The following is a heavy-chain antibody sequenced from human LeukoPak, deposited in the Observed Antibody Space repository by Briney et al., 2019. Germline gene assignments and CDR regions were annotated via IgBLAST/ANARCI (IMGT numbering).Heavy chain of an antibody. J-gene: IGHJ4*02. CDR3: ARATYSTSRYFDY. D-gene: IGHD6-13*01. CDR1: GYTFTSYA. V-gene: IGHV1-3*01. CDR2: INAGNGNT. Sequence: GSSVKVSCKASGYTFTSYAMHWVRQAPGQRLEWMGWINAGNGNTKYSQKFQGRVTITRDMSTSTAYMELSSLRSEDTAVYYCARATYSTSRYFDYWGQGTLVTVSS.